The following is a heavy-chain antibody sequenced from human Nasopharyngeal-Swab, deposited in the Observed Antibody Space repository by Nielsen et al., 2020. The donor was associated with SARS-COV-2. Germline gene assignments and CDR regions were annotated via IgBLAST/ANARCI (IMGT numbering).Heavy chain of an antibody. V-gene: IGHV4-34*01. CDR2: VNHRGST. D-gene: IGHD3-10*01. Sequence: WIRQPPGKGLEWIAEVNHRGSTNYNPSPKSRVTISMDRSKNQFSLKLSSVTAADTAVYYCARRPPGIGPRAFDIWGQGTMVTVSS. CDR3: ARRPPGIGPRAFDI. J-gene: IGHJ3*02.